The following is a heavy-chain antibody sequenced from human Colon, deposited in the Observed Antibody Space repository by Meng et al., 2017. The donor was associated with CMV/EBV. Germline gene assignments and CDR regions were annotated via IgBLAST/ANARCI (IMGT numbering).Heavy chain of an antibody. D-gene: IGHD4-17*01. Sequence: QVQLVQSGAEVKKPGASVKVSCTASSYTFNSYPISWVRQAPGQGLEWMGWISTYNGNTNYAQKFQGRLTLTTDTSTSTAYMELRGLRSDDTAVYYCAREKATVTTFMLLYWGLGTLVTVSS. J-gene: IGHJ4*02. CDR1: SYTFNSYP. CDR3: AREKATVTTFMLLY. V-gene: IGHV1-18*01. CDR2: ISTYNGNT.